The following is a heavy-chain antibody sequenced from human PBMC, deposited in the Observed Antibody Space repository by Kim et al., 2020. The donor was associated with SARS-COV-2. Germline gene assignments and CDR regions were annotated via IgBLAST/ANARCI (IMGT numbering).Heavy chain of an antibody. CDR3: ARDDGFGELLVFDY. CDR2: IAYDGRNK. Sequence: GGSLRLSCAASGFTFSGYAMHWVRQAPGKGLEWVAVIAYDGRNKYYADSVKGRFTISRDNAKNTLYLQMNSLRAEDTAVYYCARDDGFGELLVFDYWGQGTLVSVSP. J-gene: IGHJ4*02. V-gene: IGHV3-33*05. CDR1: GFTFSGYA. D-gene: IGHD3-10*01.